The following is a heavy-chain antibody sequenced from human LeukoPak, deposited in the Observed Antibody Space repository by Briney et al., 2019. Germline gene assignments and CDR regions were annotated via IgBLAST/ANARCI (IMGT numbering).Heavy chain of an antibody. CDR2: ISGSGGST. D-gene: IGHD6-19*01. J-gene: IGHJ4*02. Sequence: GGSLRRSCAASGFTFSSYDRTWVREAPGKGLEWVSGISGSGGSTYYADSVKGRFTISRDNSKKTLFLQMNSLRAEDTALYYCANKSRALAGTPYFDYWGQGTLVAVSS. CDR3: ANKSRALAGTPYFDY. CDR1: GFTFSSYD. V-gene: IGHV3-23*01.